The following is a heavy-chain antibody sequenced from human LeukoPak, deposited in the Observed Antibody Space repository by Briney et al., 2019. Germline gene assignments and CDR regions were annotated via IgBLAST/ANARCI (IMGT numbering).Heavy chain of an antibody. D-gene: IGHD1-26*01. J-gene: IGHJ5*02. CDR3: ARDGRDSGRGFDL. Sequence: SETLSLTCTVSGGSISSYYWSWIRQPPGKGLEWIGYIYYSGSTNYNPSLKSRVTISVDRSKDQFSLKLSSVTAADTAVYYCARDGRDSGRGFDLWGRGTLVTVSS. CDR2: IYYSGST. V-gene: IGHV4-59*12. CDR1: GGSISSYY.